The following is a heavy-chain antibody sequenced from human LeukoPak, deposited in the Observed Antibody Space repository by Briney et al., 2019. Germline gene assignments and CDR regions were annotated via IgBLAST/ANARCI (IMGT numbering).Heavy chain of an antibody. CDR1: GYTFSIYN. CDR2: INPSGGST. J-gene: IGHJ4*02. CDR3: AREGVAATGLDY. Sequence: ASVKVSCKASGYTFSIYNMHWVRQAPGQGLEWMGIINPSGGSTTNAQKFQGRVTMTRDTSIVYMELSSLRSEDTAVYYCAREGVAATGLDYWGQGTLVTVSS. V-gene: IGHV1-46*01. D-gene: IGHD6-13*01.